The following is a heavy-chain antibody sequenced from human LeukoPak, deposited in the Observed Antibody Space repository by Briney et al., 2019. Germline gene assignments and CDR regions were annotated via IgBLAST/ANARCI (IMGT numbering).Heavy chain of an antibody. Sequence: SQTHSLTCAISGDSVSSNSAAWNWIRQSPSRGLEWLGRTYYRSKWYNDYAVSVKSRITINPDTSKNQFSLQLNSVTPEDTAVYYCAREIVRWLQPREYWYFDLWGRGTLVTVSS. CDR3: AREIVRWLQPREYWYFDL. CDR2: TYYRSKWYN. D-gene: IGHD5-24*01. J-gene: IGHJ2*01. V-gene: IGHV6-1*01. CDR1: GDSVSSNSAA.